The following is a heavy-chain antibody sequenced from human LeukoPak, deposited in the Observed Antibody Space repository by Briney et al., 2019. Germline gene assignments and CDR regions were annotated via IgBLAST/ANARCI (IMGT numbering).Heavy chain of an antibody. V-gene: IGHV3-33*01. J-gene: IGHJ4*02. CDR2: IWYDGSKK. CDR1: GFTFSSYG. CDR3: ARDRLQFFDY. Sequence: GRSLRLSCAASGFTFSSYGMHWVRQAPGKGLEWVAVIWYDGSKKYYADSVKGRFIISRDNSRNTLYLQMNSLRVEDTTVYYCARDRLQFFDYWGQGTLVTVSS. D-gene: IGHD5-24*01.